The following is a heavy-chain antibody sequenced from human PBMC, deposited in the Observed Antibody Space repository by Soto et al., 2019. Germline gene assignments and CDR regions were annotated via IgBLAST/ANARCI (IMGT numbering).Heavy chain of an antibody. CDR1: GYSFTTYA. CDR2: INAGNGNT. CDR3: ARDWGSGYVVTTLGP. V-gene: IGHV1-3*01. D-gene: IGHD3-3*01. J-gene: IGHJ5*02. Sequence: ASVKVSCKASGYSFTTYAMHWVRQAPGQRLEWMGCINAGNGNTKYSQRFQDRVTITRDTSASTAYMELSSLRSEDTAVYYCARDWGSGYVVTTLGPWGQGTLVTVSS.